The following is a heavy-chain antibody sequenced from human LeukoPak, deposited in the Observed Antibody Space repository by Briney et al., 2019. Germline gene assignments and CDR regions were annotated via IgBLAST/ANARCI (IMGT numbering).Heavy chain of an antibody. CDR1: GFTFSSYS. V-gene: IGHV3-21*01. CDR2: ISISSSYI. D-gene: IGHD3-3*01. CDR3: ARLLSYDFWTNTYMDV. Sequence: GGSLRLSCAASGFTFSSYSMNWVRQAPGKGLEWVSSISISSSYIYYADSVKGRFTISRDNAKNSLYLQMNSLRAEDTAVYYCARLLSYDFWTNTYMDVWGKGTTDTISS. J-gene: IGHJ6*03.